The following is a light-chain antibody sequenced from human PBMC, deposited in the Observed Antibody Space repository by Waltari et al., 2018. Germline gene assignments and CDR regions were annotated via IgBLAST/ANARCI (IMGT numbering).Light chain of an antibody. V-gene: IGLV2-23*01. CDR1: SSNVGSYNL. CDR3: CSYAGSSTDVV. CDR2: EGS. Sequence: QYALTQPAYVSGSPGQSITISCTVTSSNVGSYNLVSWYQQHPGKAPKLMIYEGSKRPSGVSNRFSGSKSGNTASLTISGLQAEDEADYYCCSYAGSSTDVVFGGGTKLTVL. J-gene: IGLJ2*01.